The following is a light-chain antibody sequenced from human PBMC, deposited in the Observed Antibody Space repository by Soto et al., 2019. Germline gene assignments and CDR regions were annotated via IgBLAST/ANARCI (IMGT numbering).Light chain of an antibody. CDR1: QSVSSSY. Sequence: EMVLTQSPGTLSLSPGERATLSCRASQSVSSSYLAWYQQKPGQAPRLLIYGASSRATGIPDRFSGSGSGTDFTITISRLEPDDFAVYYCQQYGSSLFTFGPGTKVDIK. CDR3: QQYGSSLFT. V-gene: IGKV3-20*01. J-gene: IGKJ3*01. CDR2: GAS.